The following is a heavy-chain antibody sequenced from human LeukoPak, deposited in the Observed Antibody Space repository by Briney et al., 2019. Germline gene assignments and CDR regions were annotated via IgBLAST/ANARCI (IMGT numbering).Heavy chain of an antibody. CDR1: GFTFSSYA. V-gene: IGHV3-23*01. CDR3: AKDVLSGTYYYFDQ. D-gene: IGHD1-26*01. J-gene: IGHJ4*02. Sequence: PGGSLRLSCAASGFTFSSYAMNWVRQAPGKGLEWVSGISGSGSNTYYADSVMGRFTISRDNSKNTLYLQMNCLRAEDTAVYYCAKDVLSGTYYYFDQWGQGTLVTVSS. CDR2: ISGSGSNT.